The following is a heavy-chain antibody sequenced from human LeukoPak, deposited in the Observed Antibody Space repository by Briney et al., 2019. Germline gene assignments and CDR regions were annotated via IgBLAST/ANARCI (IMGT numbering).Heavy chain of an antibody. CDR1: GGTFSSYA. V-gene: IGHV1-69*13. D-gene: IGHD3-22*01. CDR2: IIPIFGKA. Sequence: SVKVSCKASGGTFSSYAISWVRQAPGQGLEWMGGIIPIFGKANNAQKFQGRVTVTADESTSTAYMELSSLRSEDTAVYYCARMTYYYDSSGYYSPYYYYMDVWGKGTTVTVSS. CDR3: ARMTYYYDSSGYYSPYYYYMDV. J-gene: IGHJ6*03.